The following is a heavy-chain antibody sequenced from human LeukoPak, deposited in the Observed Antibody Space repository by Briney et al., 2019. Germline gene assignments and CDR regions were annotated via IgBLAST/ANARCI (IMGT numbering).Heavy chain of an antibody. CDR3: ARGTYGGYSGYLNWFDP. CDR1: GGSISSYY. V-gene: IGHV4-59*01. Sequence: SETLSLTCTVSGGSISSYYWSWIRQPPGKGLEWIGYIYYSGSTNYNPSLKSRVTISVDTSKNQFSLKLSSVTAADTAVYYCARGTYGGYSGYLNWFDPWGQGTLVTVSP. D-gene: IGHD5-12*01. CDR2: IYYSGST. J-gene: IGHJ5*02.